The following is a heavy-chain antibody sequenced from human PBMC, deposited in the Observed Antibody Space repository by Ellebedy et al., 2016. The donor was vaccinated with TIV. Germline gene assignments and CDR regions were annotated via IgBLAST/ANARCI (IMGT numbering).Heavy chain of an antibody. CDR2: FGIGGDA. Sequence: GGSLRLSCDASGFIFSNYDMHWVRQVAGKGLEWVSGFGIGGDAYYRASVRGRFTISREDAKSSLFLQMNSLTVGDTAGYYCARGARGGENWHFDLWGRGTLVAVSS. V-gene: IGHV3-13*01. J-gene: IGHJ2*01. CDR1: GFIFSNYD. D-gene: IGHD3-16*01. CDR3: ARGARGGENWHFDL.